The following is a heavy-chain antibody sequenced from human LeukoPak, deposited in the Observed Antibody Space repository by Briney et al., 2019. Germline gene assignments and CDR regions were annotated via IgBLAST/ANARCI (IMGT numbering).Heavy chain of an antibody. CDR3: ARWRAVTLPVYYYYYGMDV. D-gene: IGHD4-17*01. Sequence: ASVNVSCKASGYTFTGYYMHWVRQAPGQGLEWMGRINPNSGGTNYAQKFQGRVTMTRDTSISTAYMELSRLRSDDTAVYYCARWRAVTLPVYYYYYGMDVWGQGTTVTVSS. CDR2: INPNSGGT. CDR1: GYTFTGYY. V-gene: IGHV1-2*06. J-gene: IGHJ6*02.